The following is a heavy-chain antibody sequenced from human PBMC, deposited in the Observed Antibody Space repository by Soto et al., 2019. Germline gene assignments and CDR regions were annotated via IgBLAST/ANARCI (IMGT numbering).Heavy chain of an antibody. J-gene: IGHJ5*02. CDR2: IYYSGST. CDR1: GGSISSSSYY. CDR3: ARDRGRGPHNWFDP. Sequence: SETLSLTCTVSGGSISSSSYYWGWIRQPPGKGLEWIGSIYYSGSTNYNPSLKSRVTISGDTSKNQFSLELSTVTAADTAVYYCARDRGRGPHNWFDPWGQGTLVTVTS. D-gene: IGHD1-26*01. V-gene: IGHV4-39*02.